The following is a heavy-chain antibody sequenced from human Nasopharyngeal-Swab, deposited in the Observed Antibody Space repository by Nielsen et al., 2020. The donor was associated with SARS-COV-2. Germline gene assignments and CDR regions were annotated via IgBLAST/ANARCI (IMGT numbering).Heavy chain of an antibody. CDR3: ARGADSSGYSMYYFDY. Sequence: LRLSCTVSGGSINNAYWSWIRQPPGKGLEWIGYIYYSGSTNYNPSLKSRVTISVDTSKNQFSLKLSSVTAADTAVYYCARGADSSGYSMYYFDYWGQGTLVTVSS. V-gene: IGHV4-59*01. D-gene: IGHD3-22*01. J-gene: IGHJ4*02. CDR1: GGSINNAY. CDR2: IYYSGST.